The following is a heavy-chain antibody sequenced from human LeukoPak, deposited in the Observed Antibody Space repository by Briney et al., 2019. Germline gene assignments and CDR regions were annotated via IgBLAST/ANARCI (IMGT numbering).Heavy chain of an antibody. V-gene: IGHV4-34*01. D-gene: IGHD6-6*01. CDR3: ARGPLRRSSSFGRAFDI. CDR2: INHSGST. Sequence: SETLSLTCAVYGGSFSGYYWSWIRQPPGKGLEWIGEINHSGSTNYNPFLKSRVTISVDTSKNQFSLKLSSVTAADTAVYYCARGPLRRSSSFGRAFDIWGQGTMVTVSS. J-gene: IGHJ3*02. CDR1: GGSFSGYY.